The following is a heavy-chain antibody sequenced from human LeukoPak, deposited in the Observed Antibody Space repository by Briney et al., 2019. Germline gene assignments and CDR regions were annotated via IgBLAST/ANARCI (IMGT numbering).Heavy chain of an antibody. V-gene: IGHV3-48*03. J-gene: IGHJ4*02. CDR2: ISSTGSTI. CDR1: GFTFRSYE. D-gene: IGHD7-27*01. Sequence: GGSLRLSCAASGFTFRSYEMNWVRQAPGKGLEWVSYISSTGSTIYYADSVKGRFTISTDNAENSLYLQMNSLRTEDTAVYYCARDHRWGFDYWGRGTLVTVSS. CDR3: ARDHRWGFDY.